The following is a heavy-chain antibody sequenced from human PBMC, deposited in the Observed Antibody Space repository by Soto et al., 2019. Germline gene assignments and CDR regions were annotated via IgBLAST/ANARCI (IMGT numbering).Heavy chain of an antibody. J-gene: IGHJ5*02. CDR2: IYYSGST. CDR3: ARHVNYYYGSGSPPYNWFDP. D-gene: IGHD3-10*01. V-gene: IGHV4-39*01. Sequence: SETLSLTCTVSGVSISNSSYYWGWIRQPPGKGLEWIGSIYYSGSTYYNPSLKSRVTISVDTSKNQFSLKLSSVTAADTAVYYCARHVNYYYGSGSPPYNWFDPWGQGTLVTVSS. CDR1: GVSISNSSYY.